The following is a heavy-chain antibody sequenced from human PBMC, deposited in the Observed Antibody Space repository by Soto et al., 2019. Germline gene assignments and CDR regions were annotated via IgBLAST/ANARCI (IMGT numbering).Heavy chain of an antibody. CDR3: ASGGSGTYGLFDP. D-gene: IGHD1-26*01. V-gene: IGHV1-46*04. J-gene: IGHJ5*02. CDR1: GYTFTSYY. CDR2: INPSGGST. Sequence: GASVKVSCKASGYTFTSYYMHWVRQAPGQGLEWMGIINPSGGSTNYADSVKGRFTVSRDNAKSTLYLQMDSLRMEDTAVYYCASGGSGTYGLFDPWGQGTLVTVSS.